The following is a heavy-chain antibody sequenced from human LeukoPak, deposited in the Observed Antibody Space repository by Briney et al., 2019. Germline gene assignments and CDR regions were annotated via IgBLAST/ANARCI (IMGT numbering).Heavy chain of an antibody. V-gene: IGHV1-46*01. CDR1: GYTFTSYY. CDR2: INPSGGST. D-gene: IGHD2-2*01. CDR3: ATSSLFHYCSSTSCADNWFDP. J-gene: IGHJ5*02. Sequence: GASVKVSCKASGYTFTSYYMHWVRQAPGQGLEWMGIINPSGGSTSYAQKFQGRVTMTEDTSTDTAYMELSSLRSEDTAVYYCATSSLFHYCSSTSCADNWFDPWGQGTLVTVSS.